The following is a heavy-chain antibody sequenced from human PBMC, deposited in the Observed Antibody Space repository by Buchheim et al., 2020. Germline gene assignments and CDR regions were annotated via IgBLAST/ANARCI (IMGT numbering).Heavy chain of an antibody. J-gene: IGHJ6*02. V-gene: IGHV3-66*01. D-gene: IGHD2-15*01. CDR1: GFTVSSNY. CDR2: IYRGGRT. CDR3: AREAPACSGGSCYPAYGMDV. Sequence: EVQLVESGGGLVQPGGSLRLSCAASGFTVSSNYMSWVRQAPGKGLEWVSVIYRGGRTYYADSVKGRFTISRDNSKNTLYLQMNSLRAEDTAVYYCAREAPACSGGSCYPAYGMDVWGQGTT.